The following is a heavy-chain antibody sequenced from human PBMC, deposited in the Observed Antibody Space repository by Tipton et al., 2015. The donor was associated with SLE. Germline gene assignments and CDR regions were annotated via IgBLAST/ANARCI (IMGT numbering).Heavy chain of an antibody. D-gene: IGHD3-10*01. CDR2: SNHSGST. CDR1: GGSFSGYY. CDR3: ARGLAMVRGDSMDY. V-gene: IGHV4-34*01. J-gene: IGHJ4*02. Sequence: TLSLTCAVYGGSFSGYYWSWIRQLPGKGLEWIGESNHSGSTNYNPSLKSRVTISVDTSKNQFSLKVSSVTAADTAVYYCARGLAMVRGDSMDYWGQGTLVTVSS.